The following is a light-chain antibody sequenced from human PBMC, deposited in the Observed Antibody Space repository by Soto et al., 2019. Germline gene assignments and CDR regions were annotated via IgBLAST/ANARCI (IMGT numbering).Light chain of an antibody. Sequence: DKVMTQSPATLSVSPGERHTLSCRASQSVSNNLAWYQQKPGQXPRXXIYAASTRATDIPARFSGSGSGTEFTLTISSLQSEDGAIYDCQQYNNWPITFGQGTRLDI. CDR1: QSVSNN. V-gene: IGKV3-15*01. CDR3: QQYNNWPIT. CDR2: AAS. J-gene: IGKJ5*01.